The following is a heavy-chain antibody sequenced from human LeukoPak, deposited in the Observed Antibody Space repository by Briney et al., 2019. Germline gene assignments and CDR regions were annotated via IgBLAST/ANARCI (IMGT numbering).Heavy chain of an antibody. CDR2: VSTSGTT. CDR3: ARGCRDSYSNYWYFDL. Sequence: SETLSLTCTVSGGSISSGSYYWSWIRQPAGKRLEWIGCVSTSGTTNYNPSLKSRVTILVDTSKNQFSLKLSSVTAADTAVYYCARGCRDSYSNYWYFDLWGRGTLVTVSS. V-gene: IGHV4-61*02. J-gene: IGHJ2*01. CDR1: GGSISSGSYY. D-gene: IGHD5-24*01.